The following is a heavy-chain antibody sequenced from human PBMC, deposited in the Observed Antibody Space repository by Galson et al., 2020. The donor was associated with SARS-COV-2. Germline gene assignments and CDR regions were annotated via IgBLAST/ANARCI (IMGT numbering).Heavy chain of an antibody. CDR3: AKDRLVGATSPGASDI. CDR1: GFTFSSYV. D-gene: IGHD1-26*01. Sequence: GESLKISCAASGFTFSSYVMTWVRQAPEKGLEWVSGITGNGGNTYYADSVKGRFTISRDNSKNTVFLQMNSLRAEDTAVYYCAKDRLVGATSPGASDIWGQGTTVTVSS. CDR2: ITGNGGNT. V-gene: IGHV3-23*01. J-gene: IGHJ3*02.